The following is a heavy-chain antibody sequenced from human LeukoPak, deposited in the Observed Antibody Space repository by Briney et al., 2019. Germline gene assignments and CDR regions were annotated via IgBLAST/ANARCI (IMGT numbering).Heavy chain of an antibody. J-gene: IGHJ4*02. D-gene: IGHD3-10*01. CDR3: ARGQAGSLLDY. CDR2: IDDCGST. V-gene: IGHV4-59*08. Sequence: KPSETLSLTCNVSGGSFRNYCWSWIRQAPGKGLEWIGCIDDCGSTNYNPSLKCRVTVSVDTSKNQFSLKVRSVTAADTAVYYCARGQAGSLLDYWGQGILVTVSS. CDR1: GGSFRNYC.